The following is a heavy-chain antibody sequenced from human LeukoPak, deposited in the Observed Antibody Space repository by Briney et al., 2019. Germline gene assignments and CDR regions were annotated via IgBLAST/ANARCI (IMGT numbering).Heavy chain of an antibody. CDR1: GFTFSSYW. D-gene: IGHD3-22*01. CDR3: ARSYYYDSSGYWN. CDR2: ISSSSSYI. J-gene: IGHJ4*02. Sequence: GGSLRLSCAASGFTFSSYWMHWVRQAPGKGLEWVSSISSSSSYIYYADSVKGRFTISRDNAKNSLYLQMNSLRAEDTAVYYCARSYYYDSSGYWNWGQGTLVTVSS. V-gene: IGHV3-21*01.